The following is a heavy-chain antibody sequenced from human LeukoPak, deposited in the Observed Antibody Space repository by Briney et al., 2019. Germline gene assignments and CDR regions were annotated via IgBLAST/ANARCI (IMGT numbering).Heavy chain of an antibody. D-gene: IGHD1-26*01. V-gene: IGHV3-66*02. Sequence: GGSLRLSCAASGFTVSSNYMSWVRQAPGKGLEWVSVIYSGGSTYYADSVKGRFTISRDNSKSTLYLQMNSLRAEDTAVYYCARLGRIVGAHFDYWGQGTLVTVSS. CDR2: IYSGGST. CDR3: ARLGRIVGAHFDY. J-gene: IGHJ4*02. CDR1: GFTVSSNY.